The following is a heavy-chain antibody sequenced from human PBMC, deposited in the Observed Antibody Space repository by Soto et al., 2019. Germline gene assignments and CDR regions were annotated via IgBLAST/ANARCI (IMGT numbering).Heavy chain of an antibody. D-gene: IGHD3-22*01. CDR3: AIKWGGYYDSSGYYYGY. J-gene: IGHJ4*02. CDR1: GYTLTSYG. Sequence: QVQLVQSGAEVKKPGASVKVSCKASGYTLTSYGISWVRQAPGQGLEWMGWISAYNGNTNYAQKLQGRVTMTTDTSTSTAYMELRSLRSDDTAVYYCAIKWGGYYDSSGYYYGYWGQGTLVTVSS. V-gene: IGHV1-18*01. CDR2: ISAYNGNT.